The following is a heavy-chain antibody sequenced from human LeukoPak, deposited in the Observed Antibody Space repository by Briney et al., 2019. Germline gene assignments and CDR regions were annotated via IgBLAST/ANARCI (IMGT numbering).Heavy chain of an antibody. Sequence: PGGSLRLSCAASGFTFISYAMSWLRPAPGKGLEWVSAISGSGGSTYYADSVKGRFTISRDNSKNTLYLQMNSLRAEDTAVYYCAKGPWYSHFTFGGVIADFDYWGQGTLVTASS. D-gene: IGHD3-16*02. V-gene: IGHV3-23*01. J-gene: IGHJ4*02. CDR2: ISGSGGST. CDR1: GFTFISYA. CDR3: AKGPWYSHFTFGGVIADFDY.